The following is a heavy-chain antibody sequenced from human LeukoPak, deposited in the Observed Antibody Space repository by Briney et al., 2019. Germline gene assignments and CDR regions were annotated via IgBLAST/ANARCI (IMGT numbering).Heavy chain of an antibody. CDR1: GFTFSSYA. CDR2: ISYDGSNK. D-gene: IGHD2-15*01. CDR3: ARTPGERYCSGGSCYFHYYYMDV. Sequence: GGSLRLSCAASGFTFSSYAMHWVRQAPGKGLEWVAVISYDGSNKYYADSVKGRFTISRDNSKNTLYLQMNSLRAEDTAVYYCARTPGERYCSGGSCYFHYYYMDVWGKGTTVTVS. V-gene: IGHV3-30*04. J-gene: IGHJ6*03.